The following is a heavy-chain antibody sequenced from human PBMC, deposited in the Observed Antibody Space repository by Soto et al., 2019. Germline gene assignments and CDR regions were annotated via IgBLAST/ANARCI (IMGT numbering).Heavy chain of an antibody. CDR1: GGTFSSYA. V-gene: IGHV1-69*06. J-gene: IGHJ5*02. D-gene: IGHD2-2*01. CDR2: IIPIFGTA. Sequence: QVQLVQSGAEVKKPGSSVKVSCKASGGTFSSYAISWVRQAPGQGLEWMGGIIPIFGTANYAQKFQGRVTITADKSTSTAYMELSSLRSEDTAVYYCAGIGGKGVPAAMNWFDPWGQGTLVTVSS. CDR3: AGIGGKGVPAAMNWFDP.